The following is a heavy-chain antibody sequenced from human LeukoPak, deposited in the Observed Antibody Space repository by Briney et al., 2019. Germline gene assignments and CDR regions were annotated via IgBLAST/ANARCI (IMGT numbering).Heavy chain of an antibody. CDR2: ISSSSSYI. CDR1: GFTFSSYS. D-gene: IGHD4-17*01. V-gene: IGHV3-21*01. CDR3: ARDTVTTYYYYYMDV. Sequence: GGSLRLSXAASGFTFSSYSMNWVRQAPGKGLEWVSSISSSSSYIYYADSVKGRFTISRDNAKNSLYLQMNSLRAEDTAVYYCARDTVTTYYYYYMDVWGKGTTVTVSS. J-gene: IGHJ6*03.